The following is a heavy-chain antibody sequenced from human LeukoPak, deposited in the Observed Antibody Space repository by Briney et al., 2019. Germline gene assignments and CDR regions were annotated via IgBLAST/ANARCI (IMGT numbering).Heavy chain of an antibody. J-gene: IGHJ4*02. CDR1: GFTFSNFG. CDR3: ARAESLAAAGTGYFDY. V-gene: IGHV3-33*01. D-gene: IGHD6-13*01. CDR2: IWYDGSNK. Sequence: GGSLRLSCAASGFTFSNFGMHWVRQAPGKGLEWVAVIWYDGSNKYYADSVKGRFTISRDNSKNTLYLQMNSLRAEDTAVYYCARAESLAAAGTGYFDYWGQGTLVTVSS.